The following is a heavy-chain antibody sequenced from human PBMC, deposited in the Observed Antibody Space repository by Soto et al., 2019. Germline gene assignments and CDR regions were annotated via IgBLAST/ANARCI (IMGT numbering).Heavy chain of an antibody. CDR2: IYYSGST. CDR3: ARKRGIAVATNWFDP. V-gene: IGHV4-59*01. D-gene: IGHD6-19*01. CDR1: GGSISSYY. J-gene: IGHJ5*02. Sequence: PSETLSLTCTVSGGSISSYYWICIRQPPFKGLEWIVYIYYSGSTNYNPSLKSRVTISVDTSKNQFSLKLSSVTAADTAVYYCARKRGIAVATNWFDPWGQGTLVTVSS.